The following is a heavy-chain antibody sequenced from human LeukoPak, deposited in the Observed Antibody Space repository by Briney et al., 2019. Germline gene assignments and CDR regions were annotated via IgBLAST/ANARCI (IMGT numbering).Heavy chain of an antibody. D-gene: IGHD2-15*01. J-gene: IGHJ4*02. V-gene: IGHV1-18*01. CDR2: ISAYNGNT. CDR1: GYTFTSYG. CDR3: ARDFGIGSGPAGFDY. Sequence: ASVKVSCKASGYTFTSYGISWVRQAPGQGLEWMGWISAYNGNTNYAQKLQGRVTMTTDASTSTAYMELRSLRSDDTAVYYCARDFGIGSGPAGFDYWGQGTLVTVSS.